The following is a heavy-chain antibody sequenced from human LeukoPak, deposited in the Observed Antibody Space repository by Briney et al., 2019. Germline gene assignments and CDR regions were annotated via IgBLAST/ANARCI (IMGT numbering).Heavy chain of an antibody. V-gene: IGHV3-9*01. Sequence: GGSLRLSCAASGFTFDDYAMHWVRQAPGKGLEGVSGISWNSGSIGYADSVKGRFTISRDNAKNSLYLQMNSLRAEDTALYYCAKEGSSSWKGGYFDCWGQGTLVTVSS. CDR1: GFTFDDYA. J-gene: IGHJ4*02. CDR2: ISWNSGSI. CDR3: AKEGSSSWKGGYFDC. D-gene: IGHD6-13*01.